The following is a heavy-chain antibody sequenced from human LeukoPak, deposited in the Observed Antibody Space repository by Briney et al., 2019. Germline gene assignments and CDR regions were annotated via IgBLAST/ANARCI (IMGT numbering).Heavy chain of an antibody. J-gene: IGHJ4*02. CDR3: ARVLYGSGSYDRDY. D-gene: IGHD3-10*01. Sequence: ETLSLTCTVSGGSISTYYWSWFRQPPGKGLEWVSSISSSSSYIYYADSVKVRFTISIDNVRNSLYLQMNRLRADDTAVYYCARVLYGSGSYDRDYWGQGTLVTVSS. CDR1: GGSISTYY. V-gene: IGHV3-21*01. CDR2: ISSSSSYI.